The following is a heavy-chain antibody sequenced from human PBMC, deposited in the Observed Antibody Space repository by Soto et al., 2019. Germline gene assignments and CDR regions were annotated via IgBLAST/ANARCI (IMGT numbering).Heavy chain of an antibody. J-gene: IGHJ5*02. Sequence: SETLSLTCTVTGGAISCYCWTWIRQSDGEGLEWIGRIYSSGSTNYNPSLKSRVTISLDTSMNYFSLRLSSVTAADTAVYYCARGQRFSDWFDPWGQGTLVTVSS. V-gene: IGHV4-4*07. CDR3: ARGQRFSDWFDP. CDR2: IYSSGST. D-gene: IGHD3-3*01. CDR1: GGAISCYC.